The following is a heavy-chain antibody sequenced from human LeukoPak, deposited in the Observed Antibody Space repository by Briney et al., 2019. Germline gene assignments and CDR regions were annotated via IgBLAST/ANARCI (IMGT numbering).Heavy chain of an antibody. CDR1: GFTFSSIV. D-gene: IGHD6-19*01. Sequence: GGSQRLSCAASGFTFSSIVMSWVRQAPGKGLEWVSFISGSGGSTSYADSVKGRFTISRDNSNNTLYLQMHSLRAEDTAVYYCAKDRVAVAGTPYYFDYWGQGTLVTVSS. V-gene: IGHV3-23*01. CDR2: ISGSGGST. CDR3: AKDRVAVAGTPYYFDY. J-gene: IGHJ4*02.